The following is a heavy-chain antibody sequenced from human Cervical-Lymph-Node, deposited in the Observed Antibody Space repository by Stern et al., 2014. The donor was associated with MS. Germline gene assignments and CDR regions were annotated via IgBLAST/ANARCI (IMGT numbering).Heavy chain of an antibody. Sequence: VQLVESGAEVKKPGSSVKVSCKASGGTFSSYAISWVRQAPGQGLEWMGGIIPIFGTANYAQKVQGRVTITADESTSTAYMELSSLRSEDTAVYYCARACGYCSSAMREANAFDIWGQGTMVTVSS. CDR2: IIPIFGTA. D-gene: IGHD2-2*01. J-gene: IGHJ3*02. V-gene: IGHV1-69*01. CDR3: ARACGYCSSAMREANAFDI. CDR1: GGTFSSYA.